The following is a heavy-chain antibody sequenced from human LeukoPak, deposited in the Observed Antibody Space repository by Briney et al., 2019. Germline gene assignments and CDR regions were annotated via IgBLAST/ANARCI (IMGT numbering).Heavy chain of an antibody. CDR1: GGSISSSSYF. V-gene: IGHV4-39*07. Sequence: SETLSLTCTVPGGSISSSSYFWGWIRQPPGKWLEWIGSMYYRGSTYYNPSLKSRATISVDTSKNQFSLRLSSVTAADTAGFFCARLVVGRGPMEYYYYYMDVWGRGTTVIVSS. D-gene: IGHD2-2*01. J-gene: IGHJ6*03. CDR2: MYYRGST. CDR3: ARLVVGRGPMEYYYYYMDV.